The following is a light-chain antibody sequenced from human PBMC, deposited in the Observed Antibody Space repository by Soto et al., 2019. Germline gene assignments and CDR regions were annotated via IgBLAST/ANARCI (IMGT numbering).Light chain of an antibody. Sequence: QSALTQPPSASGTPGQRVTISCSGSSSNIGSNYVYWYQQLPGTAPKLLIYRNNQRPSGVPDRFSGSKSGTSASLVISGLRSEDEADYYCAAWDDSLSGVVFGGGTKLTVL. CDR1: SSNIGSNY. CDR3: AAWDDSLSGVV. CDR2: RNN. V-gene: IGLV1-47*01. J-gene: IGLJ2*01.